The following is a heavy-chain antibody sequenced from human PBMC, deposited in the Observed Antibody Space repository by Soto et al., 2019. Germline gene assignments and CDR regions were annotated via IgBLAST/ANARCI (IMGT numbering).Heavy chain of an antibody. J-gene: IGHJ4*02. D-gene: IGHD2-2*02. V-gene: IGHV3-33*01. CDR3: ARDRLDCSTTSCYIPFDY. CDR2: IWYDGSKK. Sequence: GGSLRLSCAASRFTFSNYGMHWVRQAPGKGLGWVAVIWYDGSKKYYADSVKGRFTISRDNSKNTLYLQMSSLRAEDTAVYYCARDRLDCSTTSCYIPFDYWGQGTLVTVSS. CDR1: RFTFSNYG.